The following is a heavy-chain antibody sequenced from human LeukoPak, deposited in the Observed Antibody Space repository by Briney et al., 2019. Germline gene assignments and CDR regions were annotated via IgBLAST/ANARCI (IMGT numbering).Heavy chain of an antibody. CDR1: GFTFSSYE. Sequence: GGSLRLSCAASGFTFSSYEMNWVRQAPGKGLEWVSYISSGRTIYYADSVKGRFTISRENAKNSLYLQMNSLRAEDTAVYYCARLYSSSSGKAFDIWGQGTMVTVSS. V-gene: IGHV3-48*03. CDR3: ARLYSSSSGKAFDI. CDR2: ISSGRTI. D-gene: IGHD6-6*01. J-gene: IGHJ3*02.